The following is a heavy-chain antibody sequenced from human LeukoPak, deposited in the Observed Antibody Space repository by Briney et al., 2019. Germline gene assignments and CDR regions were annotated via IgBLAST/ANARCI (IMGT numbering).Heavy chain of an antibody. J-gene: IGHJ4*02. CDR2: INSDGSST. V-gene: IGHV3-74*01. CDR1: GFTFSSYW. D-gene: IGHD2-2*01. Sequence: GGSLRLSCAASGFTFSSYWMHWVRQAPGKGLVWVSRINSDGSSTSYADSVKGRFTISRDNAKNTLYLQMNSLRAEDTAVYYCAKCSSTSCYVSIDFDYWGQGTLVTVSS. CDR3: AKCSSTSCYVSIDFDY.